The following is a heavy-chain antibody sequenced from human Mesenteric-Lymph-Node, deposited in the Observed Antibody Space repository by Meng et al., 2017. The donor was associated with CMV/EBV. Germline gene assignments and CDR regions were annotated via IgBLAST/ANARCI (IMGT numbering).Heavy chain of an antibody. CDR2: VYYSGTT. CDR1: GGSVNSGSYY. V-gene: IGHV4-61*01. CDR3: ARDFSSSWSHEDAFDI. D-gene: IGHD6-13*01. Sequence: SETLSLTCTVSGGSVNSGSYYWTWIRQPPGKGLEWIGYVYYSGTTKYNPSLKGRVTMSVDTSTNQFSLKLSSVTAADTAVYYCARDFSSSWSHEDAFDIWGQGTMVTVSS. J-gene: IGHJ3*02.